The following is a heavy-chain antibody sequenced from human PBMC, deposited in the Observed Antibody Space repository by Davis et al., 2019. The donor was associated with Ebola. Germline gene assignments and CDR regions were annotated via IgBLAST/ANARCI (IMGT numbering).Heavy chain of an antibody. CDR1: GGTFSIFG. V-gene: IGHV1-69*13. J-gene: IGHJ4*02. CDR3: ARSAIAYCSGGSCYFDY. Sequence: AASVKVSCKASGGTFSIFGINWVRQAPGQGLEWIGVIIPTYATSYYAQKFQGRVTITADESTSTAYMELSSLKSEDTAVYFCARSAIAYCSGGSCYFDYWGQGTLVTVSS. CDR2: IIPTYATS. D-gene: IGHD2-15*01.